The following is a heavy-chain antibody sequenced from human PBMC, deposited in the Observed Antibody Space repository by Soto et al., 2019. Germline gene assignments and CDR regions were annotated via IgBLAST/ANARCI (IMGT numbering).Heavy chain of an antibody. Sequence: QVQLVQSGAEAKKPGASVKVSCKASGYTFTTYGISWVRQAPGQGLEWMGWISAYNGNTNYAQKIQGRVTMTTDTSTSTAYMELRSLRSDDTAVYYCARQQWLYYYYGMDVWGQGTTVTVSS. D-gene: IGHD6-19*01. J-gene: IGHJ6*02. CDR3: ARQQWLYYYYGMDV. CDR2: ISAYNGNT. V-gene: IGHV1-18*01. CDR1: GYTFTTYG.